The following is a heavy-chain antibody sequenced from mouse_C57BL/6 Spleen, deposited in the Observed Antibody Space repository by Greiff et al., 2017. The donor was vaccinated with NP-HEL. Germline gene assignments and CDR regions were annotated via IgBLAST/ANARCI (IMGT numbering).Heavy chain of an antibody. D-gene: IGHD1-1*01. CDR3: ARWASYYGSSYWYFDV. V-gene: IGHV1-53*01. J-gene: IGHJ1*03. CDR1: GYTFTSYW. Sequence: VQLQQPGTELVKPGASVKLSCKASGYTFTSYWLHWVKQRPGQGLEWIGNINPSNGGTNYNEKFKSKATLTVDKSSSTAYMQLSSLTSEDSAVYYCARWASYYGSSYWYFDVWGTGTTVTVSS. CDR2: INPSNGGT.